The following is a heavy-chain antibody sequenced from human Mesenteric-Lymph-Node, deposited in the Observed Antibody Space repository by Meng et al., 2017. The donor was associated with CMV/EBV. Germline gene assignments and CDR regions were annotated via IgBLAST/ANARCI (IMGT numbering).Heavy chain of an antibody. V-gene: IGHV3-21*04. J-gene: IGHJ4*02. D-gene: IGHD3-22*01. CDR3: AKDFDDNTGYQED. Sequence: GESLKISCAASGFTFSSYSMNWVRQAPGKGLEWVSSIRSSSSYIYYADSVKGRFTISRDNAKNFLDLQMNSLRVEDTALYYCAKDFDDNTGYQEDWGQGTLVTVSS. CDR2: IRSSSSYI. CDR1: GFTFSSYS.